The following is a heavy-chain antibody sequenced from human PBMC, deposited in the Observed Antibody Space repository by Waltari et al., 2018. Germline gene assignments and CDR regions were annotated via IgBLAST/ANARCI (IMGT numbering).Heavy chain of an antibody. CDR3: AKEDYYDKGSAFYI. Sequence: EVQLLEAGGGLFQPWGSLRPSGAASGFPFSSYAMSSVRQAPGKGLECGSAISGSGGSTYYADSGKRRFTISRDNSKNTLYLQMNSLRAEDTAVYYCAKEDYYDKGSAFYIWGQGTMVTVSS. CDR1: GFPFSSYA. CDR2: ISGSGGST. D-gene: IGHD3-22*01. J-gene: IGHJ3*02. V-gene: IGHV3-23*01.